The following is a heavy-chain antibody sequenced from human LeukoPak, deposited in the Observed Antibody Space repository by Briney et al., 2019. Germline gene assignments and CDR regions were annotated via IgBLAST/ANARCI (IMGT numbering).Heavy chain of an antibody. D-gene: IGHD5-18*01. J-gene: IGHJ3*02. CDR3: SIQLWPQKDAFDI. CDR2: IIPIFGTA. V-gene: IGHV1-69*13. CDR1: GGTFISYA. Sequence: GASVKVSCKASGGTFISYAISWVRQAPGQGLEWMGGIIPIFGTANYAQKFQGRVTITADESTSTAYMELSSLRSEDTAVYYCSIQLWPQKDAFDIWGQGTMVTVSS.